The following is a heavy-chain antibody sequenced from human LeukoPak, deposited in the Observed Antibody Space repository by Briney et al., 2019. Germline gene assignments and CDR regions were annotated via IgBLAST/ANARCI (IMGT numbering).Heavy chain of an antibody. V-gene: IGHV1-69*04. Sequence: SVKVSCKASGGTFSSYAISWVRQAPGQGLEWMGRIIPILGIANYAQKFQGRVTITADKSTSTAYMELSSLRSEDTAVYYCASRLGYCSGGSCSNYWGQGTLVTVSS. CDR1: GGTFSSYA. D-gene: IGHD2-15*01. CDR3: ASRLGYCSGGSCSNY. J-gene: IGHJ4*02. CDR2: IIPILGIA.